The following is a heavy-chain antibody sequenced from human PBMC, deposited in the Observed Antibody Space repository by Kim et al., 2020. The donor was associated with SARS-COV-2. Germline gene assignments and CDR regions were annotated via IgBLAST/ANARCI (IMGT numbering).Heavy chain of an antibody. CDR2: IKSKTDGGTT. J-gene: IGHJ4*02. CDR3: TTDPFRYYGDYVWAN. CDR1: GFTFSNAW. Sequence: GGSLRLSCAASGFTFSNAWMSWVRQAPGKGLEWVGRIKSKTDGGTTDYAAPVKGRFTISRDDSKNTLYLQMNSLKTEDTAVYYCTTDPFRYYGDYVWANWGQGTLVTVSS. D-gene: IGHD4-17*01. V-gene: IGHV3-15*01.